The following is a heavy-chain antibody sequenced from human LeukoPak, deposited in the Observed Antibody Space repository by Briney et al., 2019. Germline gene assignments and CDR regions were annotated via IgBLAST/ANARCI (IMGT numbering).Heavy chain of an antibody. J-gene: IGHJ4*02. Sequence: PGGSLRLSCAASGFTFSDYYMSWIRQARGKGLEWVSYISSSSSYTNYADSVKGRFTISRDNAKNSLYLQMNSLRAEDTAVYYCARDNGGEYYFDYWGQGTLVTVSS. D-gene: IGHD4-17*01. V-gene: IGHV3-11*05. CDR2: ISSSSSYT. CDR3: ARDNGGEYYFDY. CDR1: GFTFSDYY.